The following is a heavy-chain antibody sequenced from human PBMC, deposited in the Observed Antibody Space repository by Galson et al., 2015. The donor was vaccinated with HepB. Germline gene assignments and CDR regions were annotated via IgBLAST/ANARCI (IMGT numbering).Heavy chain of an antibody. CDR2: INPSGGST. J-gene: IGHJ3*02. D-gene: IGHD3-10*01. Sequence: QSGAEVKKPGESLKISCKASGYTFTSYYMHWVRQAPGQGLEWMGIINPSGGSTSYAQKFQGRVTMTRDTSTSTVYMELSSLRSEDTAVYYCAGQGWFGYGATSHDAFDIWGQGTMVTVSS. CDR1: GYTFTSYY. CDR3: AGQGWFGYGATSHDAFDI. V-gene: IGHV1-46*01.